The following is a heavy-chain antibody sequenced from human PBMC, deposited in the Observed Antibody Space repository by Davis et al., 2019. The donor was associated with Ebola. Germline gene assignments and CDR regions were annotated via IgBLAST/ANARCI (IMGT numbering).Heavy chain of an antibody. CDR1: GYSFNTYW. CDR3: ATLKSVAAPPC. V-gene: IGHV5-51*01. Sequence: GESLKISCKASGYSFNTYWIGWVRQMPGKGLEWMGTIYPGGSDIRYSPSFQGQVTISADKSINTAYLQWSSLKASDTAMYYCATLKSVAAPPCWGQGTLVTVSS. CDR2: IYPGGSDI. D-gene: IGHD6-19*01. J-gene: IGHJ4*02.